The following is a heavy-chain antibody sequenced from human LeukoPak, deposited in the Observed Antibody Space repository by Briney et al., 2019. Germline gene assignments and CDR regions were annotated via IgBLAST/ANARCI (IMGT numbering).Heavy chain of an antibody. CDR1: GFTFRSYA. V-gene: IGHV3-23*01. CDR2: MSASDAGT. D-gene: IGHD3-16*01. J-gene: IGHJ6*02. Sequence: PGGSLRLSCAAAGFTFRSYAMNWVRQGPGKGLEWVSTMSASDAGTYYADSVKGRFTISRDNSKNTLYLQMNSLRADDTAIYYCARNQQLGGHSYYYYGMDVWGQGTTVTVSS. CDR3: ARNQQLGGHSYYYYGMDV.